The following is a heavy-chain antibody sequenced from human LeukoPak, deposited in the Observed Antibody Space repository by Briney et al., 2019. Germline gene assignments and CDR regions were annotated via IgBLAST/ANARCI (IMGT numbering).Heavy chain of an antibody. V-gene: IGHV3-21*01. J-gene: IGHJ4*02. D-gene: IGHD5-18*01. Sequence: GGSLRLSCAASGFTFSTYNMNWVRQAPGKGLEWVSSITSSSSYIYYADSVKGRFTISRDNAKHSLYLQMNSLRAEDTAVYYCARDRPIRGYSYGCLDYWGQGTLVTVSS. CDR3: ARDRPIRGYSYGCLDY. CDR1: GFTFSTYN. CDR2: ITSSSSYI.